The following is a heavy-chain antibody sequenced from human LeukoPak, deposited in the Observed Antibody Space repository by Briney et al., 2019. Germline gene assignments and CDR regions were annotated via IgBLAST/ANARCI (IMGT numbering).Heavy chain of an antibody. CDR2: VYSSGST. D-gene: IGHD3-22*01. J-gene: IGHJ4*02. V-gene: IGHV4-4*08. CDR1: GGSISSYY. Sequence: SETLSLTCTVSGGSISSYYWTWIRQPPGKGLEWIGNVYSSGSTNYNPSLKSRVTISVDTSKNQFSLKLSSVTAADTAVYYCAGFTMIVFWGQGTLVTVSS. CDR3: AGFTMIVF.